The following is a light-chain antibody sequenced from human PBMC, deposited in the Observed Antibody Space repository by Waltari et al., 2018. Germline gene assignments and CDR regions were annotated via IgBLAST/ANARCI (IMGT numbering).Light chain of an antibody. Sequence: SYEVTQPPSVSVSPGQTASITCSGDKLGEKYVSWYQQKPGQSPVEIIYEDDDRPSGSPERFSGSNSGNTATLTISVTQAMDEADYYCQAWDGSTSTVVFGGGTKVTVL. J-gene: IGLJ2*01. CDR2: EDD. V-gene: IGLV3-1*01. CDR3: QAWDGSTSTVV. CDR1: KLGEKY.